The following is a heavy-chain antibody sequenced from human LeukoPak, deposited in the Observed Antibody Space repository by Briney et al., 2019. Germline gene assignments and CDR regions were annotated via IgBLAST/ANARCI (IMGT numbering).Heavy chain of an antibody. V-gene: IGHV3-23*01. CDR1: GFTFSSYV. CDR3: GKVSDAFFTLPTDY. D-gene: IGHD3-16*01. CDR2: ISGSGGST. J-gene: IGHJ4*02. Sequence: GGSLRLSCAASGFTFSSYVMSWVRQAPGKGLEWVSDISGSGGSTNYADSVKGRFTISRDNSKNTLYLQMNSLRAEDTAVYYCGKVSDAFFTLPTDYWGQGTLVTVSS.